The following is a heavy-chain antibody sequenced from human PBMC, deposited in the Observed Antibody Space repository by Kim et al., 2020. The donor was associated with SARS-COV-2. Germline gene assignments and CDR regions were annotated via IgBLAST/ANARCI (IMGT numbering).Heavy chain of an antibody. CDR3: AKDSPGVTIFGVVISYYYGMDV. V-gene: IGHV3-23*01. D-gene: IGHD3-3*01. J-gene: IGHJ6*02. CDR1: GFTFSSYA. Sequence: GGSLRLSCAASGFTFSSYAMSWVRQAPGKGLEWVSAISGSGGSTYYADSVKGRFTISRDNSKNTLYLQMNSLRAEDTAVYYCAKDSPGVTIFGVVISYYYGMDVWGQGTTVTVSS. CDR2: ISGSGGST.